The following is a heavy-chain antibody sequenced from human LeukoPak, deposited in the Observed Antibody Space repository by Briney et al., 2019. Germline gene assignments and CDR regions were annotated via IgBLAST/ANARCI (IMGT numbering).Heavy chain of an antibody. CDR3: AKTRWSGTYYFDS. Sequence: PGGSLRLSCAASGFTFSSYAMGWVRQAPRKGLEWVSLISGSGQITYYTDPVKGRFTISRDSSKNMLFLQMNSLRADDTALYYCAKTRWSGTYYFDSWGQGTLVTVSS. D-gene: IGHD3-3*01. J-gene: IGHJ4*02. V-gene: IGHV3-23*01. CDR1: GFTFSSYA. CDR2: ISGSGQIT.